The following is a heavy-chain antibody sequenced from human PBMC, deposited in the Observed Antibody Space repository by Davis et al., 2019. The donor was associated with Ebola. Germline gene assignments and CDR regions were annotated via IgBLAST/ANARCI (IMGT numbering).Heavy chain of an antibody. CDR1: GFTFSSYS. J-gene: IGHJ4*02. D-gene: IGHD6-19*01. CDR3: AASGWQVFLDF. Sequence: GGSLRLSCAASGFTFSSYSMNWVRQAPGKGLEWVSYISSSSTIYYADSVKGRFTISRDNAKNSVYLQMNSLRAEDTAVYYCAASGWQVFLDFWGQGTLVTVSS. CDR2: ISSSSTI. V-gene: IGHV3-48*01.